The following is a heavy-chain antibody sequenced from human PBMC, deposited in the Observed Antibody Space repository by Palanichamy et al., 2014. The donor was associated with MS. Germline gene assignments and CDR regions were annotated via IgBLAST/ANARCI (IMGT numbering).Heavy chain of an antibody. J-gene: IGHJ3*02. Sequence: QVQLVQSGAEVKKPGASVKVSCKASGYTFTTHALHWVRQAPGQRLEWMGWINAGNGNTKYSQKFQGKVTITRDTSATTAYMEVSSLKSEDTAVYYCARDRIQRFDSGIYFHDVFDIWGQGTVVTVSS. V-gene: IGHV1-3*01. D-gene: IGHD3-10*01. CDR3: ARDRIQRFDSGIYFHDVFDI. CDR2: INAGNGNT. CDR1: GYTFTTHA.